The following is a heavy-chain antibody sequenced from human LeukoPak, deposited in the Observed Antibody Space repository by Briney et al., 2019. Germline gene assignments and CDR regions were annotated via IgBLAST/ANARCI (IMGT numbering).Heavy chain of an antibody. CDR2: IKSDGSST. CDR3: ARDRGYTQDY. J-gene: IGHJ4*02. Sequence: PGGSLRLSCAASGFTFSTFWMHWVRQAPGKGLVWVSHIKSDGSSTSYADSVKGRFTISRDNAKNTLYLQMNSLRAENTAVYYCARDRGYTQDYWGQGTLVIVSS. CDR1: GFTFSTFW. V-gene: IGHV3-74*01. D-gene: IGHD5-12*01.